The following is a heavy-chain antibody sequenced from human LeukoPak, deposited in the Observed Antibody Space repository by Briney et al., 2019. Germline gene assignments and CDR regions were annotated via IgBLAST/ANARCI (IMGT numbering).Heavy chain of an antibody. CDR3: AELGITMIGGV. D-gene: IGHD3-10*02. V-gene: IGHV3-7*01. CDR2: IKQDGSEK. CDR1: GFTFSNYW. Sequence: PGGSLRLSCAASGFTFSNYWMSWVPQAPGKGLEWVANIKQDGSEKYYVDSVKGRFTISRDNAKNSLYLQMNSLRAEDTAVYYCAELGITMIGGVWGKGTTVTISS. J-gene: IGHJ6*04.